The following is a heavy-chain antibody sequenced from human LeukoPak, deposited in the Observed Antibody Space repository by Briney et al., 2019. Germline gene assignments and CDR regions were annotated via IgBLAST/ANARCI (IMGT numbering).Heavy chain of an antibody. J-gene: IGHJ6*02. D-gene: IGHD3-22*01. Sequence: ASVKVSCKVSGYTLTELSMHWVRQATGQGLEWMGWMNPNSGNTGYAQKFQGRVTMTTDTSASTAYMELSSLRSEDTAVYYCTRVVITSYYYYYGMDVWGQGTTVTVSS. CDR3: TRVVITSYYYYYGMDV. CDR1: GYTLTELS. CDR2: MNPNSGNT. V-gene: IGHV1-8*01.